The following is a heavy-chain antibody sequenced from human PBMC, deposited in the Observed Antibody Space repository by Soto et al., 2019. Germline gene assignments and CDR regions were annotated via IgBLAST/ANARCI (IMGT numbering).Heavy chain of an antibody. J-gene: IGHJ4*02. D-gene: IGHD3-10*01. CDR2: ISGSGGST. CDR1: GFTFSNYA. CDR3: AKRASGSYFDY. Sequence: EVQLLESGGGLVQPGGSLRLSCVASGFTFSNYAMNWVRQAPGKGLEWISVISGSGGSTYYADSVKGRFTISRDNSKNTLYLQMNSLRAEDTAVYYCAKRASGSYFDYWSQGTLVTVSS. V-gene: IGHV3-23*01.